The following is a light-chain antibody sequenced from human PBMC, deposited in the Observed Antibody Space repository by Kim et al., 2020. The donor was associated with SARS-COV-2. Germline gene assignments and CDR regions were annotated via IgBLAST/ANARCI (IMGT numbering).Light chain of an antibody. V-gene: IGLV1-47*01. CDR1: SANIGRNY. CDR3: AAWDDSLSVV. CDR2: RNN. Sequence: PGQRVTISCSGSSANIGRNYVYWYQRLPGTAPKLLIYRNNQRPSGVPDRFSGSKSGTSASLAISGLRSEDEADYYCAAWDDSLSVVFGGGTQLTVL. J-gene: IGLJ2*01.